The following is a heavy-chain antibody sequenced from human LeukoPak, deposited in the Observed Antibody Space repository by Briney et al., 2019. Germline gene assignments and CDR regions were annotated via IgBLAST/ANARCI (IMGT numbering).Heavy chain of an antibody. D-gene: IGHD5-12*01. J-gene: IGHJ4*02. CDR2: ISSSSSYI. V-gene: IGHV3-21*01. CDR3: ARRSGYSGYDSATFFDY. Sequence: PGGSLRLSCAASGFTFSSYSMNWVRQAPGKGLEWVSSISSSSSYIYYADSVKGRFTISRDNAKNSLYLQMNSLRAEDTAVYYCARRSGYSGYDSATFFDYWGQGTLVIVSS. CDR1: GFTFSSYS.